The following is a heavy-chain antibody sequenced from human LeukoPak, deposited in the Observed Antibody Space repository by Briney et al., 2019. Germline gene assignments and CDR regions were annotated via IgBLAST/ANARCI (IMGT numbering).Heavy chain of an antibody. V-gene: IGHV3-21*04. J-gene: IGHJ4*02. CDR3: AKDPTTYYYDSSGYYYHY. D-gene: IGHD3-22*01. Sequence: GGSLRLSCAASGFTFSSYSMNWVRQAPGKGLEWVSSISSSSSYIYYADSVKGRFTISRDNAKNSLYLQMNSLRAEDTAAYYCAKDPTTYYYDSSGYYYHYWGQGTLVTVSS. CDR1: GFTFSSYS. CDR2: ISSSSSYI.